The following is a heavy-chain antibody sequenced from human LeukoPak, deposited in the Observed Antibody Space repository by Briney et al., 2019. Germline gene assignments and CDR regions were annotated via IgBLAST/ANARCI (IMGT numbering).Heavy chain of an antibody. CDR3: ARDQYYYDSSAYYGFDY. J-gene: IGHJ4*02. CDR1: GGSISSYY. D-gene: IGHD3-22*01. CDR2: IYYSGST. Sequence: PSETLSLTCTVSGGSISSYYWSWIRQPPGKGLEWIGYIYYSGSTNYNPSPKSRVTISVDTSKNQFSLKLSSVTAADTAVYYCARDQYYYDSSAYYGFDYWGQGTLVTVSS. V-gene: IGHV4-59*01.